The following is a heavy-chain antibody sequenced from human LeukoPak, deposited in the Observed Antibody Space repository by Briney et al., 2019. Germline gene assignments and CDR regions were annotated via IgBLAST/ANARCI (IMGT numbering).Heavy chain of an antibody. J-gene: IGHJ4*02. Sequence: GGSLRLSCAASGFTFDDYAMHWVRQAPGKGVEWGSGISWNSGSIGYADSVKGRFTISRDNAKNSLYLQMNSLRAEDMALYYCAKDGDYYGSGSHFDYWGQGTLVTVSS. CDR1: GFTFDDYA. CDR2: ISWNSGSI. D-gene: IGHD3-10*01. V-gene: IGHV3-9*03. CDR3: AKDGDYYGSGSHFDY.